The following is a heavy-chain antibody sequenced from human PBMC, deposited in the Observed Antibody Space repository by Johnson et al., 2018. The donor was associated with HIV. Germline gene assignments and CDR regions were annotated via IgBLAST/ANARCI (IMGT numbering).Heavy chain of an antibody. CDR3: TKRAGDCSGSSCPHVFDI. V-gene: IGHV3-20*04. D-gene: IGHD2-15*01. CDR1: GFTFDDYG. J-gene: IGHJ3*02. CDR2: INWNGGNT. Sequence: MQLVESGGGVVRPGGSLRLSCAASGFTFDDYGMSWVRQAPGKGLEWVSGINWNGGNTDYADSVKGRFTIFRDNAKNSLYMQMNSLRDEDTALYYCTKRAGDCSGSSCPHVFDIWGQGTRVTVSS.